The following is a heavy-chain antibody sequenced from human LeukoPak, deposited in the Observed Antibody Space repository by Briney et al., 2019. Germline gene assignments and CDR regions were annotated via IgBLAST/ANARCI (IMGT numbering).Heavy chain of an antibody. D-gene: IGHD3-10*01. CDR1: GGSISSSSYY. J-gene: IGHJ4*02. CDR2: IYYSGST. V-gene: IGHV4-39*01. Sequence: SETLSLTCTVSGGSISSSSYYWGWIRQPPGKGLEWIGSIYYSGSTYYNPSLKSRVTISVDTSKNQFSLKLSSVTAADTAVYYCARRYYGSGSYYSLPFAYWGQGTLVTVSS. CDR3: ARRYYGSGSYYSLPFAY.